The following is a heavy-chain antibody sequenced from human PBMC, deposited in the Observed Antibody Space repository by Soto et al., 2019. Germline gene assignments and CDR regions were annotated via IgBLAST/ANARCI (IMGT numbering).Heavy chain of an antibody. CDR2: IYYSGST. J-gene: IGHJ4*02. Sequence: QVQLQESGPGLVKPSQTLSLPCTVSGYSISSGGYYWSWIRQHPGKVLAWIGYIYYSGSTYYNSSRKSRVTITVYMSKNQFSRQLSSVTAADMAVYYFERTPDYWGQGTLVTVSS. CDR1: GYSISSGGYY. CDR3: ERTPDY. V-gene: IGHV4-31*03.